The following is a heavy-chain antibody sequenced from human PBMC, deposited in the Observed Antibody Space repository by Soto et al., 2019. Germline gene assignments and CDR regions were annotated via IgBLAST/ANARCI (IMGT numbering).Heavy chain of an antibody. CDR1: GFTFSSYA. CDR2: ISYDGSNK. V-gene: IGHV3-30-3*01. J-gene: IGHJ4*02. D-gene: IGHD5-18*01. Sequence: PGGSLRLSCAASGFTFSSYAMHWVRQAPGKGLEWVAVISYDGSNKYYADSVKGRFTISRDNSKNTLYLQMNSLRAEDTAVYYWARGVISNSYGYFDYWGRGTLVTVSS. CDR3: ARGVISNSYGYFDY.